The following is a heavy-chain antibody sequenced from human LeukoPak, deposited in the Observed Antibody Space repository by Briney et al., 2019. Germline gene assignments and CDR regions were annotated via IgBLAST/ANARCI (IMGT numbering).Heavy chain of an antibody. CDR3: AKSERDVLRYFDWIYYFDY. V-gene: IGHV3-23*01. D-gene: IGHD3-9*01. J-gene: IGHJ4*02. Sequence: GGSLKLSCAASGFTFSSYTMNWVRQAPGKGLEWVSAISGSGGSTYYADSVKGRFTISRDNSKNTLYLQMNSLRAEDTAVYYCAKSERDVLRYFDWIYYFDYWGQGTLVTVSS. CDR1: GFTFSSYT. CDR2: ISGSGGST.